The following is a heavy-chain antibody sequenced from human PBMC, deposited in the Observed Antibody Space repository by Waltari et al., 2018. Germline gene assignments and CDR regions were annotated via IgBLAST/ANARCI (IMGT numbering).Heavy chain of an antibody. V-gene: IGHV3-48*04. CDR1: GFTFSSYS. Sequence: EVQLVESGGGLVQPGGSLRLSCAASGFTFSSYSMNWVRQAPGKGLEWVSYISSSSSTIYYADSVKGRFTISRDNAKNSLYLQMNSLRAEDTAVYYCARDRGYCSSTSCYGNVRGAFDIWGQGTMVTVSS. CDR2: ISSSSSTI. D-gene: IGHD2-2*01. J-gene: IGHJ3*02. CDR3: ARDRGYCSSTSCYGNVRGAFDI.